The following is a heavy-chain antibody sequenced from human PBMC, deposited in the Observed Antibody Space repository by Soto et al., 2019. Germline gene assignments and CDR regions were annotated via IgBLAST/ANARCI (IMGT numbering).Heavy chain of an antibody. CDR2: INPNSGDT. D-gene: IGHD2-15*01. CDR1: VFSVDTTCY. J-gene: IGHJ4*01. CDR3: GSPRSGPWPDVGH. V-gene: IGHV1-2*02. Sequence: EASVKVSCKASVFSVDTTCYIHWVRRAPGQCLEWMGSINPNSGDTNYAQNFQGRVTMTRDTSISTAYMEVSSLTSGDTAVYYCGSPRSGPWPDVGHWGHGTVVTVSS.